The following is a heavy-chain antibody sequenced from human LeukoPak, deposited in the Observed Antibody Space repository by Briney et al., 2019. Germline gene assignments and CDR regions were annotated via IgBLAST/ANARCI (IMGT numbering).Heavy chain of an antibody. D-gene: IGHD3-9*01. CDR2: FDPEDDET. CDR1: VYTLTELS. Sequence: ASVNVSCKVSVYTLTELSMYWVRQPPGKGLEWMGGFDPEDDETIYAQKFQGGVTMTEDTSTDTAYMALSSLRAEHTPVYYCATYLPRLRDFDWLLLGRGAFDIWGQGTMVTVSS. V-gene: IGHV1-24*01. J-gene: IGHJ3*02. CDR3: ATYLPRLRDFDWLLLGRGAFDI.